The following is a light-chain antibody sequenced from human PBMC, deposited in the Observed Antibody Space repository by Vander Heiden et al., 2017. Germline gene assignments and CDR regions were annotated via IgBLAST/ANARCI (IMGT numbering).Light chain of an antibody. J-gene: IGKJ4*01. CDR3: QQDDNLPHT. CDR1: QDISNY. V-gene: IGKV1-33*01. CDR2: DGA. Sequence: DIQMTQSPSSLSASVGDRDTITCQASQDISNYLNWYQQKPGKAPKLLIYDGANLETGVPSRFSGSGSGTDFTFKISSVQAEDIATYYCQQDDNLPHTFGGGTKVEIK.